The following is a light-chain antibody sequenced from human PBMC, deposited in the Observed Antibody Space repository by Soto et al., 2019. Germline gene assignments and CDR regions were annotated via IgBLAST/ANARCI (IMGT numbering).Light chain of an antibody. CDR1: QTINTY. V-gene: IGKV1-39*01. J-gene: IGKJ5*01. CDR3: QQSSITPIT. CDR2: GAS. Sequence: IQMTQSPSSLSASVGDRVTITCRASQTINTYLNWYQQKPGKGPKLLIFGASILHTGVPSRFSGSGSGTDFTLTINSLQPEDFATYYCQQSSITPITFGQGTRLEIK.